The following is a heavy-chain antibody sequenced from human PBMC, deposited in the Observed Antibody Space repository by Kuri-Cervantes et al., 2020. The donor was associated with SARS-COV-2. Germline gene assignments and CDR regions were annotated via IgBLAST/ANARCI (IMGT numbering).Heavy chain of an antibody. CDR3: AKDWWSRGIAAAGRPTGVDY. J-gene: IGHJ4*02. Sequence: GESLKISCAASGFTFSTYAMHWDRQAPGKGLEWVAVISYDGSNKYYADSVKGRFTISRDNSKNTLYLQMNSLRAEDTAVYYCAKDWWSRGIAAAGRPTGVDYWGQGTLVTVSS. D-gene: IGHD6-13*01. CDR2: ISYDGSNK. CDR1: GFTFSTYA. V-gene: IGHV3-30*04.